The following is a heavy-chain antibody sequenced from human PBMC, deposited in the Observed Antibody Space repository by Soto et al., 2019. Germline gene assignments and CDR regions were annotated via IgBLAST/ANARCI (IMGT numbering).Heavy chain of an antibody. J-gene: IGHJ1*01. CDR1: GFTFSSYA. CDR2: ISYDGSNK. CDR3: VRESYGDYAGGAEYFQH. V-gene: IGHV3-30-3*01. Sequence: QVQLVESGGGVVQPGRSLRLSCAASGFTFSSYAMHWVRQAPGKGLEWVAVISYDGSNKYYADSVKGRFTISRDNSKNTLYLQMNSLRAEDTAVYYCVRESYGDYAGGAEYFQHWGQGTLVTVSS. D-gene: IGHD4-17*01.